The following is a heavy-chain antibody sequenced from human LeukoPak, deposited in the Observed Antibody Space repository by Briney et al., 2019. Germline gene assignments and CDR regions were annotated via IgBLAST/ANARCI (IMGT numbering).Heavy chain of an antibody. CDR3: AKGRGQQLVLSVLRFDP. CDR2: ISGSGGST. J-gene: IGHJ5*02. D-gene: IGHD6-13*01. V-gene: IGHV3-23*01. Sequence: PGGSLRLSCAASGFTFSSYAMSWVRQAPGKGLEWVSAISGSGGSTYYADSVKGRFTISRDNSKNTLYLQMNSLRAEDTAVYYCAKGRGQQLVLSVLRFDPWGQGTLVTVSS. CDR1: GFTFSSYA.